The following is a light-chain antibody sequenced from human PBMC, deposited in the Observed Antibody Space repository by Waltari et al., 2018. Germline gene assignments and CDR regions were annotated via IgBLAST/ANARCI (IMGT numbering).Light chain of an antibody. Sequence: QSVLTQPPSVSGAPGQRVTISCTGSRSNIGAGYDVHWYQQLPGTAPKLLIYANTNRPSGVPDRVSGSKSGTSASLAITGLQAEDEADYYCQSYDKSLYYVFGSGTKVTVL. CDR1: RSNIGAGYD. CDR3: QSYDKSLYYV. J-gene: IGLJ1*01. CDR2: ANT. V-gene: IGLV1-40*01.